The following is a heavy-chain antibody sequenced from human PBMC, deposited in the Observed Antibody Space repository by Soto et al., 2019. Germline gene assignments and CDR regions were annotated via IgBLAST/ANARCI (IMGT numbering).Heavy chain of an antibody. D-gene: IGHD7-27*01. CDR1: GDTFKNCV. CDR3: AAELGFRKLSVV. Sequence: QVQVVQSGVEVRRPGSSVKVSCKASGDTFKNCVISWVRQAPGQGLEWMGGIIPLFGTTDFAQRFQGRLTITTDESTTTAYMELSRLRSEDTATYYCAAELGFRKLSVVWGQGTTVTVSS. V-gene: IGHV1-69*01. J-gene: IGHJ6*02. CDR2: IIPLFGTT.